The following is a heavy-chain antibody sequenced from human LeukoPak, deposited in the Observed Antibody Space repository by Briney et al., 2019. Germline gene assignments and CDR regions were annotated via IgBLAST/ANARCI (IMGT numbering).Heavy chain of an antibody. CDR3: ARHEGKPWFGETAMNY. V-gene: IGHV4-59*08. D-gene: IGHD3-10*01. CDR1: GGSISSYS. CDR2: MSYSGTT. J-gene: IGHJ4*02. Sequence: PSETLSLTCTVSGGSISSYSWSWVRQPPGKGLEWIAYMSYSGTTNYNPSLKSRVTISVDTSKKQFSLKLSSVTAADTAVYYCARHEGKPWFGETAMNYWGQGTLVTVSS.